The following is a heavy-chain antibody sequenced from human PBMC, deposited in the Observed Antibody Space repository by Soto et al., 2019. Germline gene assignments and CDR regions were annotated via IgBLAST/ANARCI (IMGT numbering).Heavy chain of an antibody. Sequence: GGSLRLSCAASGFTFSSYSMNWVRQAPGKGLEWVSSISSSSSYIYYADSVKGRFTISRDNAKNSLYLQVNSLRAEDTAVYYCAREGIAAALDYWGQGTPVTVSS. CDR2: ISSSSSYI. CDR3: AREGIAAALDY. D-gene: IGHD6-13*01. J-gene: IGHJ4*02. V-gene: IGHV3-21*01. CDR1: GFTFSSYS.